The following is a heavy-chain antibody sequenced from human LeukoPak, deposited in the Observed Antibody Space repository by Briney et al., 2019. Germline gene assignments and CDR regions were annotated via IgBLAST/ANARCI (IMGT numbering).Heavy chain of an antibody. CDR1: GVSLTTTGMC. J-gene: IGHJ4*02. CDR3: ARRRTGDYFDY. CDR2: IDWGDDK. V-gene: IGHV2-70*11. D-gene: IGHD3/OR15-3a*01. Sequence: GSGPAQVKPTQTLTLTCTFSGVSLTTTGMCVSCIRQPPGKALEWLARIDWGDDKYYSTSLKTRLTISKDTSKNQVVLTMTNMDPVDTATYYCARRRTGDYFDYWGQGTLVTVSS.